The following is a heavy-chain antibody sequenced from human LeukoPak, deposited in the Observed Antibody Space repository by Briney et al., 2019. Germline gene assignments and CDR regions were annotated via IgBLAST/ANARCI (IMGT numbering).Heavy chain of an antibody. CDR3: AYSSSSLYHYYYRDV. J-gene: IGHJ6*03. Sequence: SETLSLTCTDSGGSLSSYYWSWIRQPPGKGLEWIGYIYYRGSTHYNPSLQSRATISVDTSKNQFSLKLSSVTAADTAVYYFAYSSSSLYHYYYRDVWGKGTTVTVSS. CDR2: IYYRGST. V-gene: IGHV4-59*12. CDR1: GGSLSSYY. D-gene: IGHD6-6*01.